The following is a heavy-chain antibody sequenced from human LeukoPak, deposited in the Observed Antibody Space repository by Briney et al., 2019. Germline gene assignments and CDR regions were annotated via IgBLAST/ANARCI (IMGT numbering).Heavy chain of an antibody. Sequence: GASVKVSCKASGYTFTSYNINWVRQATGQGLEWMGWMNPNSGNTGYAQKLQGRVTITRNASIGTAYMDLSSLRSEDTAMYYCARDRMVRGVKGTDWFDSWGQGTLVTVSS. J-gene: IGHJ5*01. CDR3: ARDRMVRGVKGTDWFDS. D-gene: IGHD3-10*01. V-gene: IGHV1-8*03. CDR2: MNPNSGNT. CDR1: GYTFTSYN.